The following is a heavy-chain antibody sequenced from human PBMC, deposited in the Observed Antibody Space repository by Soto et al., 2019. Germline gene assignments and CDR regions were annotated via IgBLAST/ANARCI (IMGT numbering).Heavy chain of an antibody. CDR1: GGSISSYY. D-gene: IGHD6-13*01. CDR2: IYYSGST. V-gene: IGHV4-59*12. CDR3: ARGSYSSSWVNWFDP. Sequence: SETLSLTCTVSGGSISSYYWSWIRQPPGKGLEWIGYIYYSGSTNYNPSLKSRVTISVDTSKNQFSLKLSSVTAADTAVYYCARGSYSSSWVNWFDPWGQGTLVTVSS. J-gene: IGHJ5*02.